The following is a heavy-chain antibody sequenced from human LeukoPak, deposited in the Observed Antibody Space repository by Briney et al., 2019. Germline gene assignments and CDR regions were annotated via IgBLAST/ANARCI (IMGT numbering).Heavy chain of an antibody. J-gene: IGHJ3*02. Sequence: GRSLRLFCAASGFTFSSYAMHWVRQAPGKGLEWVAVISYDGSNKYYADSVKGRFTISRDNSKNTLYLQMNSLRAEDTAVYYCLRFGELHRSDAFDIWGQGTMVTVSS. V-gene: IGHV3-30-3*01. CDR2: ISYDGSNK. D-gene: IGHD3-10*01. CDR3: LRFGELHRSDAFDI. CDR1: GFTFSSYA.